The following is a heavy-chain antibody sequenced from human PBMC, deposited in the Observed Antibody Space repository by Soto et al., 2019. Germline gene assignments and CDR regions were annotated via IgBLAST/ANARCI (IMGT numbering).Heavy chain of an antibody. CDR2: ISSDGTTT. CDR1: GFTFRKFW. CDR3: AIQDCTNDVCLEAAVTVGGALES. V-gene: IGHV3-74*01. D-gene: IGHD2-8*01. Sequence: EVQLVQSGGGSAQPGASLRLSCSASGFTFRKFWMHWVRQVPGKGPVWVSYISSDGTTTDYADSVKGRFTISRDNAKEALYLQMDSLRAEDTAAYYCAIQDCTNDVCLEAAVTVGGALESWGQGTLVTVSS. J-gene: IGHJ1*01.